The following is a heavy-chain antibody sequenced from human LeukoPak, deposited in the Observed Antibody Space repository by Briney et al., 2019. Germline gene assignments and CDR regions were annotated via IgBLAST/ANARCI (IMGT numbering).Heavy chain of an antibody. CDR1: GYSIGSGYY. CDR2: IYTSGST. D-gene: IGHD3-22*01. V-gene: IGHV4-4*07. CDR3: ARESSGPSQAYYYYYMDV. Sequence: PSETLSLTCTVSGYSIGSGYYWSWIRQPAGKGLEWIGRIYTSGSTNYNPSLKSRVTMSVDTSKNQFSLKLSSVTAADTAVYYCARESSGPSQAYYYYYMDVWGKGTTVTVSS. J-gene: IGHJ6*03.